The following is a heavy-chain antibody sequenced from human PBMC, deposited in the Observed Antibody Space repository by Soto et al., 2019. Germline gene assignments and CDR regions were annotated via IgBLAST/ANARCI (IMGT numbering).Heavy chain of an antibody. CDR2: IYYSGSI. D-gene: IGHD3-22*01. Sequence: PSETLSLTCAVSGASISSYFWSWIRQPPGKGLECIGYIYYSGSINYNPSLKSRVTISIDTSKNQFSLKVSSVTAADTAVYYCARVHYDSSGYFPDYFGYWGRGTLVTVSS. J-gene: IGHJ4*02. V-gene: IGHV4-59*01. CDR3: ARVHYDSSGYFPDYFGY. CDR1: GASISSYF.